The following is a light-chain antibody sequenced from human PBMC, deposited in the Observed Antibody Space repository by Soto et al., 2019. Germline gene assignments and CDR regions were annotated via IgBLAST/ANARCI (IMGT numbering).Light chain of an antibody. V-gene: IGKV3-15*01. Sequence: EIVMTRSPATLSVSPGERATLSCRASQSVGSHLAWYQQRPGQAPSLLIYGASYRATGIPARFSGSGSGTDFTLIISSLQSEDFAVYYCQQYDNWPPFTFGPGTKVDIK. CDR1: QSVGSH. J-gene: IGKJ3*01. CDR3: QQYDNWPPFT. CDR2: GAS.